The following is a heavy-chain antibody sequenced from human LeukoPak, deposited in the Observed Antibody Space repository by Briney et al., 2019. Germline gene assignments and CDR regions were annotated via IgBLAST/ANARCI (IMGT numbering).Heavy chain of an antibody. Sequence: GGSLRLSCAASEFTFSSYSMNWVRQAPGKGLEWVSAISGSGGSTYYADSVKGRFTISRDNARNLLYLQMNSLRAEDTAVYYCARVGPGGPLSYYYYMDVWGKGTTVTVSS. J-gene: IGHJ6*03. D-gene: IGHD3-10*01. CDR3: ARVGPGGPLSYYYYMDV. CDR2: ISGSGGST. V-gene: IGHV3-21*06. CDR1: EFTFSSYS.